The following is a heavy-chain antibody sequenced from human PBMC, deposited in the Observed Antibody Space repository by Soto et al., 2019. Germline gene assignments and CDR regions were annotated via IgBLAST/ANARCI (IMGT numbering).Heavy chain of an antibody. J-gene: IGHJ5*02. D-gene: IGHD4-17*01. CDR2: IYYSGNT. CDR3: ARLVTTVSTWWFDP. V-gene: IGHV4-30-4*01. Sequence: QVQLKESGPGLVKPSQTLSLTCTVSGASISSGAYYWSWIRQPPGKGLESIGYIYYSGNTHYNPSLKSRVTISVDTSKNQFSLKMSSVTAADTAVYFCARLVTTVSTWWFDPWGQGTLVTVSS. CDR1: GASISSGAYY.